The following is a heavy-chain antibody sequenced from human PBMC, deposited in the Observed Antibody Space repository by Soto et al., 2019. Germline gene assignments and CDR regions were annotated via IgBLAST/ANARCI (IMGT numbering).Heavy chain of an antibody. CDR3: AKLLHNSYYNVMDV. J-gene: IGHJ6*02. CDR2: SIGPSGNT. D-gene: IGHD4-4*01. CDR1: GFTFSNSG. Sequence: EVQLLESGGDLVQPGGSLRLVCAASGFTFSNSGMRWVRQAPGQGLEWVSSIGPSGNTYYSDAVKGRFTISRDISKNTLFLRMDSLRAEDTATYYCAKLLHNSYYNVMDVWGQGTTVTVSS. V-gene: IGHV3-23*01.